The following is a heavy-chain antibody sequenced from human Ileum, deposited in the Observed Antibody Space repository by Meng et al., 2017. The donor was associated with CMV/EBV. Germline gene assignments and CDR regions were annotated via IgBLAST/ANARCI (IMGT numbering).Heavy chain of an antibody. CDR1: GFIFTSYA. V-gene: IGHV3-23*01. D-gene: IGHD2-15*01. CDR3: VGGGLPYFDY. CDR2: ISVIGGST. Sequence: GESLKISCAASGFIFTSYAMTWVRQAPGKGLEWVSSISVIGGSTYYADSVKGRFTISRDNSKNTLYLQMNSLRAEDTGLYYCVGGGLPYFDYWGQGEMVTVSS. J-gene: IGHJ4*02.